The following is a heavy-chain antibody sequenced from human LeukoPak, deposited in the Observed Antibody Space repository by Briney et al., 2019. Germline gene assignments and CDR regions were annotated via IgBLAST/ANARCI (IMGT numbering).Heavy chain of an antibody. J-gene: IGHJ4*02. V-gene: IGHV4-59*01. CDR2: IYYSGST. CDR3: ARGPRGLALGY. CDR1: GGSMSRYY. D-gene: IGHD3-16*01. Sequence: SETLSLTCTVSGGSMSRYYWTWIRQPPGKGLEWIGYIYYSGSTHYNPSLKSRVTMSVDTSKSQFSLKLSSVTAADTAVYYCARGPRGLALGYWGQGTLVTVSS.